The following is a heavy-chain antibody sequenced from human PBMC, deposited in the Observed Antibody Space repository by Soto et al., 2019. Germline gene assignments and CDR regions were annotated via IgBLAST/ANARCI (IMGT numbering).Heavy chain of an antibody. V-gene: IGHV4-39*01. CDR1: GVSISGSRYY. CDR3: ARGGIPPSGYGIAYAMDV. Sequence: SETLSLTCTVSGVSISGSRYYWGWIRQPPGRGLEWIGNIYYSGSTYYTPALKSRVTLSVDTSKNQFSLNLNSVTAADTAVYYCARGGIPPSGYGIAYAMDVWGQETTVTVSS. D-gene: IGHD1-26*01. CDR2: IYYSGST. J-gene: IGHJ6*02.